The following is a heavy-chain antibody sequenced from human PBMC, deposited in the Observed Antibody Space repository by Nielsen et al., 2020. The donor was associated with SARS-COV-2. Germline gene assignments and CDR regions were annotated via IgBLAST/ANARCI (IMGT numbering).Heavy chain of an antibody. CDR2: INSDGSST. J-gene: IGHJ1*01. CDR1: GSTFRNYG. V-gene: IGHV3-74*01. Sequence: GGSLRLSCAASGSTFRNYGMNWVRQAPGKGLAWVAHINSDGSSTSYADSVKGRFTISRDNAKNTLWLEMNSLRVDDTAVYYCVGDTGGRWGEHWGQGTLVTVSS. D-gene: IGHD2-15*01. CDR3: VGDTGGRWGEH.